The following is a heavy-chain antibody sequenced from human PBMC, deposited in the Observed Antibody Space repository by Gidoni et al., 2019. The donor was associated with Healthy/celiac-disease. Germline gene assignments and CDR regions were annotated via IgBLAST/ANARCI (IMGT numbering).Heavy chain of an antibody. D-gene: IGHD3-9*01. V-gene: IGHV4-38-2*02. CDR1: GYSISSGYY. CDR3: ARDVLTGYCDY. CDR2: IYHSGST. J-gene: IGHJ4*02. Sequence: QVQLQESGPGLVKPSETLSLTCTDSGYSISSGYYWGWIRQPPGKGLEWIGSIYHSGSTYYNPSLKSRVTISVDTSKNQFSLKLSSVTAADTAVYYCARDVLTGYCDYWGQGTLVTVSS.